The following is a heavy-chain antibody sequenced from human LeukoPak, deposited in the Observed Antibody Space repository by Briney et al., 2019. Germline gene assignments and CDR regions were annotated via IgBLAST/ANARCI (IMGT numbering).Heavy chain of an antibody. CDR2: INPGSSSI. D-gene: IGHD3-16*01. Sequence: GGSLRLSCAASGFTFSSYAMNWVRQAPGKGLEGVSYINPGSSSIYYADSVKGRFTISRDNAKNSLYLQMNSLRDEDTAVYYCARGGRFFDYWGQGTLVTVSS. CDR1: GFTFSSYA. J-gene: IGHJ4*02. V-gene: IGHV3-48*02. CDR3: ARGGRFFDY.